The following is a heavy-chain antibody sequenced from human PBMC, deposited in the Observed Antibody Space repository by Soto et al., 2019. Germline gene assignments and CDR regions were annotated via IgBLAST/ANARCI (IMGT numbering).Heavy chain of an antibody. CDR1: GFTFSTSA. D-gene: IGHD1-26*01. CDR2: IVGGSGNT. Sequence: GASVKVSCKASGFTFSTSAVQWVRQARGQRPEWMGWIVGGSGNTNYAQNSQERVIITRDMSTSTVYMELSSLRSDDTAMYFCAARRSGLYAMDVWGQGTTVTVSS. J-gene: IGHJ6*02. CDR3: AARRSGLYAMDV. V-gene: IGHV1-58*01.